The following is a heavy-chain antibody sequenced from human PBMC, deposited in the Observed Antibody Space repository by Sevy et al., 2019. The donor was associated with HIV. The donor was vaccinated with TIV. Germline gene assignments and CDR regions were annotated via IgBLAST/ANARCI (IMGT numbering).Heavy chain of an antibody. D-gene: IGHD5-18*01. CDR1: GFTFSRYA. CDR3: AKDGLWLSVAY. Sequence: GGSLRLSCAASGFTFSRYAMNWVRQAPGKGLEWVSGISGSGGSGGNTYYADSVKGRFTISRDSSKNTVSLQMNSLRAEDTAVYYCAKDGLWLSVAYWGQGTLVTVSS. V-gene: IGHV3-23*01. J-gene: IGHJ4*02. CDR2: ISGSGGSGGNT.